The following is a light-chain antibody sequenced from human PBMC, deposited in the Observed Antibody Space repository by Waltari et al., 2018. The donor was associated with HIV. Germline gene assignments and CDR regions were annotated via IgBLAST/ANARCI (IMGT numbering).Light chain of an antibody. CDR1: QSINTY. CDR2: ATS. J-gene: IGKJ2*01. CDR3: QQSYSTPYT. V-gene: IGKV1-39*01. Sequence: DIQMTQSPSSLSAPLGDRVTITCRASQSINTYLSWYQQRPGKTPKLLIYATSILQSGVPSRFSGGGSGTDFTLTISSLQPEDFATYYCQQSYSTPYTFGQGTKLEIK.